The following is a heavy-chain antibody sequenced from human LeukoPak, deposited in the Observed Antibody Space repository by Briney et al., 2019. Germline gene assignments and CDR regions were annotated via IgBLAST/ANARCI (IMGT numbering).Heavy chain of an antibody. J-gene: IGHJ6*03. Sequence: ASVKVSCKASGYTFTGYYIHWVRQATGQGLEWMGWMNPNSGNTGYAQKFQGRVTITRNTSISTAYMELSSLRSEDTAVYYCARTPHTYYYYYYMDVWGKGTTVTVSS. D-gene: IGHD1-14*01. CDR2: MNPNSGNT. CDR3: ARTPHTYYYYYYMDV. V-gene: IGHV1-8*03. CDR1: GYTFTGYY.